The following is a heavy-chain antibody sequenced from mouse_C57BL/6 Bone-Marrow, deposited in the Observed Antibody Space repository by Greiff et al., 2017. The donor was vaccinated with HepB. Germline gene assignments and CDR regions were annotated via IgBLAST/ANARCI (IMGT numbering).Heavy chain of an antibody. J-gene: IGHJ2*01. Sequence: QVQLQQSGPGLVQPSQSLSISCTASGFSLTSYGVHWVRQSPVKGLEWLGVIWNGGSTDYNAAIISRLSISNDNSKSQVFFKMNSLQADDTAIYYCARWLLCYFDDWGQGTTLTVAS. V-gene: IGHV2-2*01. CDR1: GFSLTSYG. D-gene: IGHD2-3*01. CDR3: ARWLLCYFDD. CDR2: IWNGGST.